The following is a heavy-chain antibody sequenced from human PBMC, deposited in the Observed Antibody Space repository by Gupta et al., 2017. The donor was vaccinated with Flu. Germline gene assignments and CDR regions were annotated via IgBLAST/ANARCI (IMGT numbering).Heavy chain of an antibody. J-gene: IGHJ5*01. V-gene: IGHV3-72*01. Sequence: EVQLVESGGGLVQPGGSLRLSCVVSGFTFSDHYMDWVRQAPGKGLEWVGRSRNKARSYPTEYAASVRGGVIISSDDSRDSLDLQMNRLKIEDTAVYYCSRMTTIGSIFDYDSWGPGTLVTVSS. CDR3: SRMTTIGSIFDYDS. CDR1: GFTFSDHY. D-gene: IGHD1-26*01. CDR2: SRNKARSYPT.